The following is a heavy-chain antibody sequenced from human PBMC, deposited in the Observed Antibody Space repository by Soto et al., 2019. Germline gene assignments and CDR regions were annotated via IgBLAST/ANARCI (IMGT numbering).Heavy chain of an antibody. CDR3: ARSSLGGGSSGYSSDY. CDR1: GGSISSGGYY. CDR2: IYYSGNT. V-gene: IGHV4-31*03. D-gene: IGHD3-22*01. J-gene: IGHJ4*02. Sequence: QVQLQESGPGLVKPSQTLSLTCSVSGGSISSGGYYWSWVRQHPGKGLEWIGYIYYSGNTFYNPSLKSRLTISVDTSKTQFSLKLISVTAADTAVYYCARSSLGGGSSGYSSDYWGQGTLVTVSS.